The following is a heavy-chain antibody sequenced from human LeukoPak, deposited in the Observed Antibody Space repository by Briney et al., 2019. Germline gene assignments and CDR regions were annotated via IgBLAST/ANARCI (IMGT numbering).Heavy chain of an antibody. V-gene: IGHV3-23*01. D-gene: IGHD3-10*02. J-gene: IGHJ6*02. Sequence: GGSLRLSCEASEFTFSAYAMTWVRQAPGQGLEWVSSIGSDNKPHYSESVKGRFAISRDNSKSVLFLQLNSLRAEDTALYYCARDLHYYVAMVVWGQGTTVTVSS. CDR3: ARDLHYYVAMVV. CDR2: IGSDNKP. CDR1: EFTFSAYA.